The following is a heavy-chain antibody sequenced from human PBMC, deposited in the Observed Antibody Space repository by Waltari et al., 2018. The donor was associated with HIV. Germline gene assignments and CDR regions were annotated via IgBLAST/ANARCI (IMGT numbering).Heavy chain of an antibody. CDR3: AKDLVTRGFFYFYGMHV. CDR1: GFNFSTSS. Sequence: QVQLEESGGRVVQPGRSLRLTCVASGFNFSTSSMHWVRQAPGKGLEWVAVISYNGLNKYYVDSVKGRFTISRDNSNSTLFLQMSSLRPDDTAVYYCAKDLVTRGFFYFYGMHVWGQGTTVTVSS. CDR2: ISYNGLNK. D-gene: IGHD2-15*01. V-gene: IGHV3-30*18. J-gene: IGHJ6*02.